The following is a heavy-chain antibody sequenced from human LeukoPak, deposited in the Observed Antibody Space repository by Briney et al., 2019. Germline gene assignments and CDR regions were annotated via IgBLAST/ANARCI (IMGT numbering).Heavy chain of an antibody. V-gene: IGHV3-66*02. J-gene: IGHJ4*02. Sequence: GGSLRLSCAASGFSVSVNYMSWVRQAPGKGLEWVSVIYSETSVGYTYYADSVKGRFTISRDNSKNTLSLQMNSLRPEDTAVYYCTREGGYCSSASCPRGFWGQGTLVTVSS. CDR2: IYSETSVGYT. CDR3: TREGGYCSSASCPRGF. CDR1: GFSVSVNY. D-gene: IGHD2-15*01.